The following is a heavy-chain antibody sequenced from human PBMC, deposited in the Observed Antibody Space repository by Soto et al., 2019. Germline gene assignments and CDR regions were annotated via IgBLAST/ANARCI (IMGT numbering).Heavy chain of an antibody. CDR3: ARAYYVWGSYRPLDYFDY. V-gene: IGHV1-18*04. CDR1: GYAFTSCG. D-gene: IGHD3-16*02. Sequence: ASVKVSWKASGYAFTSCGRSWVRQAPGQGLEWMGWISAYNGNTNYAQKLQGRVTMTTDTSTSTAYMELRSLRSDDTAVYYCARAYYVWGSYRPLDYFDYWGQGTLVPVSS. J-gene: IGHJ4*02. CDR2: ISAYNGNT.